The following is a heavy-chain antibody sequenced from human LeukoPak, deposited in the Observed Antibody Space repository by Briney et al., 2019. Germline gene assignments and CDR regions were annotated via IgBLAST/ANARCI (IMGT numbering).Heavy chain of an antibody. D-gene: IGHD3-22*01. Sequence: AVKVSCKASGGTFNNYAISWVRQAPGQGREWMGGIIPIFGRENYEQKFQGRVTITTDEYKSEDYMELSSLRSEDTAVYYCARVTLDSSGYYYPFDPWGQGTLVTVSS. V-gene: IGHV1-69*05. CDR2: IIPIFGRE. J-gene: IGHJ5*02. CDR3: ARVTLDSSGYYYPFDP. CDR1: GGTFNNYA.